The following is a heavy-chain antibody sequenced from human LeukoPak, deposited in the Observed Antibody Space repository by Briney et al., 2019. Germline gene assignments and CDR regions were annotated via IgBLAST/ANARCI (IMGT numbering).Heavy chain of an antibody. V-gene: IGHV1-18*04. CDR1: GYTFTGYY. Sequence: ASVKVSCTASGYTFTGYYTHWVRQAPGQGLEWMGWISAYNGNRNYAQKFQGRVTMTTDTSTRTAYMELRSLRSDDTAVYYCARGLDSIPGPDYFDFWGQGTMVTVSS. J-gene: IGHJ4*02. CDR2: ISAYNGNR. D-gene: IGHD2-2*02. CDR3: ARGLDSIPGPDYFDF.